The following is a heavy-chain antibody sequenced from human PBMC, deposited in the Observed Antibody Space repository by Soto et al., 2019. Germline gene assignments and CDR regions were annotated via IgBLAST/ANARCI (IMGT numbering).Heavy chain of an antibody. D-gene: IGHD3-10*01. Sequence: SETLSLTCTVSGGSISSSSYYWGWIRQPPGKRLEWIGSIYYRGSTYYNKPLKSRVTISVDTSKKHFSLKLSSVTAADTAVYYFARHLLSYGSGSPPYYFDYWGQGTLVTVSS. CDR3: ARHLLSYGSGSPPYYFDY. V-gene: IGHV4-39*01. CDR1: GGSISSSSYY. CDR2: IYYRGST. J-gene: IGHJ4*02.